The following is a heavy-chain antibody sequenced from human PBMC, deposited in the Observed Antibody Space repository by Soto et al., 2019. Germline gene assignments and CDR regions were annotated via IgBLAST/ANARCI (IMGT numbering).Heavy chain of an antibody. CDR2: IYYSGST. J-gene: IGHJ5*02. Sequence: SETLSLTCTVSGGSISSGGYYWSWIRQHPGKGLEWIGYIYYSGSTYYNPSLKSRVTISVDTSKNQFSLKLSSVTAADTAVYYCARGHHYYGSGSQSKSYIWFDPWGQGILVTVSS. D-gene: IGHD3-10*01. V-gene: IGHV4-31*03. CDR1: GGSISSGGYY. CDR3: ARGHHYYGSGSQSKSYIWFDP.